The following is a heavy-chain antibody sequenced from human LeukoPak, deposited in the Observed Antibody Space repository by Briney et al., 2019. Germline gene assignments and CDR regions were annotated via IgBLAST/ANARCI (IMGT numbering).Heavy chain of an antibody. CDR2: ISWDGGKT. V-gene: IGHV3-43*01. J-gene: IGHJ4*02. CDR3: TTGMFDF. D-gene: IGHD1-1*01. Sequence: PGGSLRLSCAASGFTFGDYTMHWVRQVPGKGLEWLSLISWDGGKTSYGNSVKGRFTVSRDNSKNSLFLQMNSLKIDDSGYYYCTTGMFDFWGQGTLVTVSS. CDR1: GFTFGDYT.